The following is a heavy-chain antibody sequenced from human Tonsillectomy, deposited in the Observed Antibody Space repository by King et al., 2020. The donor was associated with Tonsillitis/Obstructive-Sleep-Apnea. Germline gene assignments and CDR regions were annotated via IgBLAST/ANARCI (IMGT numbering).Heavy chain of an antibody. CDR1: GGSISSYY. CDR3: ARERMEYYYGSGSYGWFDP. D-gene: IGHD3-10*01. CDR2: IYTSGSN. J-gene: IGHJ5*02. V-gene: IGHV4-4*07. Sequence: VQLQESGPGLVKPSETLSLTCTVSGGSISSYYWSWIRQPAGKGLEWIGRIYTSGSNNYNPSLKSRVTMSVDTSKNQFSLKLSSVTAADTAVYYCARERMEYYYGSGSYGWFDPCGQGTLVTVSS.